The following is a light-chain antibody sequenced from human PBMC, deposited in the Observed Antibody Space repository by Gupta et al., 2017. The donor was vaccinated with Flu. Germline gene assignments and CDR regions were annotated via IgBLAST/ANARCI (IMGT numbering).Light chain of an antibody. CDR1: RTVDRNF. CDR2: GGC. CDR3: QQDSSSPLT. V-gene: IGKV3-20*01. Sequence: GNLFWSPGEGATRTCRARRTVDRNFVAWYRQKRGQAPILLIHGGCKRAIGVPDRFSGSGSGTEFTLTISRREPEDFAVYSCQQDSSSPLTFGGGTKLEIK. J-gene: IGKJ4*01.